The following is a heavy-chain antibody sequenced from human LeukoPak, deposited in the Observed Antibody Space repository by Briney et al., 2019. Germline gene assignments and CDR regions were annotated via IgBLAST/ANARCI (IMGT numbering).Heavy chain of an antibody. CDR3: ARGYCSGGDCYEFDY. D-gene: IGHD2-15*01. CDR1: GYTXTGYY. CDR2: INPNSGGT. Sequence: ASVKVSCKASGYTXTGYYMHWVRQAPGQGLEWMGWINPNSGGTNSAQKFQGRVTMTRDTSISTAYMELSRLRSDDTAVYYCARGYCSGGDCYEFDYWGQGTLVTVSS. V-gene: IGHV1-2*02. J-gene: IGHJ4*02.